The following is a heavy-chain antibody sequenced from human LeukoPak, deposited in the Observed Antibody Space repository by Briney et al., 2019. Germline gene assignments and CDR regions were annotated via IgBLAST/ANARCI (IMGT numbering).Heavy chain of an antibody. CDR2: IYYSGST. Sequence: PSETLSLTCTVSGGSISSSSYYWSWIRQPPGKGLEWIGYIYYSGSTNYNPSLKSRVTISVDTSKNQFSLKLSSVTAADTAVYYCARGDLTGDHGNWFDPWGQGTLVTVSS. D-gene: IGHD7-27*01. CDR1: GGSISSSSYY. V-gene: IGHV4-61*01. J-gene: IGHJ5*02. CDR3: ARGDLTGDHGNWFDP.